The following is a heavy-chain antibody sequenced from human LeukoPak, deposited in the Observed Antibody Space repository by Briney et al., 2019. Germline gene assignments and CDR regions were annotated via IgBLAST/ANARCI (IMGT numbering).Heavy chain of an antibody. CDR1: GGSISTSRYY. V-gene: IGHV4-39*07. Sequence: SETLSLTCTVSGGSISTSRYYWGWIRQPPGKGLEWIVSIHYSGSTYYNPSLKSRVTISVDTSKNQFSLRLSSVTAADTAVYYCARDMSQAAFWFDPWGQGTLVTVSS. D-gene: IGHD6-13*01. J-gene: IGHJ5*02. CDR3: ARDMSQAAFWFDP. CDR2: IHYSGST.